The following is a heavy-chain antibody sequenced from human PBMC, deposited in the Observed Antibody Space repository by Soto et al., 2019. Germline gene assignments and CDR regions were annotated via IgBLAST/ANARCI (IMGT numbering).Heavy chain of an antibody. V-gene: IGHV3-23*01. CDR3: AKRRGAGGHFDY. J-gene: IGHJ4*02. CDR1: GFTFTSYA. CDR2: ISSGGST. D-gene: IGHD2-15*01. Sequence: GGSLRLSCAASGFTFTSYAMGWVRQAPGKGLEWVSVISSGGSTYYADSVRGRFTISRDNSKDTLSLQMNSLRAEDTAVYYCAKRRGAGGHFDYWGQGALVTVSS.